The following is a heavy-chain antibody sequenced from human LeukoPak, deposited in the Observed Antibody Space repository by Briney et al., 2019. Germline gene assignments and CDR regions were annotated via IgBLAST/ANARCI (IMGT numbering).Heavy chain of an antibody. CDR1: GFTFGDHA. CDR3: AKDQGLRKYYYYYYMDV. Sequence: PGGSLRLSCVGSGFTFGDHAMRWVRQAPGRGLEWIAGISFNGGAIGYADSVKGRFTISRDNANQSLYLQMNSLRVEDTALYFCAKDQGLRKYYYYYYMDVWGRGTTVIVS. V-gene: IGHV3-9*01. J-gene: IGHJ6*03. CDR2: ISFNGGAI. D-gene: IGHD2-21*02.